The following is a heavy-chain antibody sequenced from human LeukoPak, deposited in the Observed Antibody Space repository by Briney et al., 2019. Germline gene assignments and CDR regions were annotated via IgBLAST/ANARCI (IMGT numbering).Heavy chain of an antibody. D-gene: IGHD3-10*01. CDR3: ARVTRYYGSGSYSYYFDY. CDR1: GGSISSYY. CDR2: IYTSGST. V-gene: IGHV4-4*07. Sequence: SETLSLTCTVSGGSISSYYWSWIRQPAGKGLEWIGRIYTSGSTNYNPSLKSRVTISVDTSKNQFSLKLSSVTAADTAVYYCARVTRYYGSGSYSYYFDYWGQGTLVTVSS. J-gene: IGHJ4*02.